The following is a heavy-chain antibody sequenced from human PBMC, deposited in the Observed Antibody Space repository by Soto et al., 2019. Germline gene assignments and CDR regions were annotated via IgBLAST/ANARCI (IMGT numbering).Heavy chain of an antibody. CDR3: AKATATGGGAFDI. CDR2: ILVDGRT. CDR1: GFICSSYG. V-gene: IGHV3-23*01. J-gene: IGHJ3*02. Sequence: LRLSCAASGFICSSYGMSWVRQAPGKGLEWVSTILVDGRTFYVDSVKGRFTISRGSSQNTVYLQMNSLTAGDTALYYCAKATATGGGAFDICGQGTMVTVSS. D-gene: IGHD2-8*02.